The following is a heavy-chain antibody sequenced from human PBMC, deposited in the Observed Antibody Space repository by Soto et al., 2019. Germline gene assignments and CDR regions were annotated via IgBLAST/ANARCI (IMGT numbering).Heavy chain of an antibody. CDR3: VRVLDSSWYADL. CDR2: IFYTGVT. D-gene: IGHD3-22*01. CDR1: GGSVSNASFY. Sequence: QVQLQESGPGLVKPSETLSLTCSVSGGSVSNASFYWTWIRQAPGTGLEYIGYIFYTGVTNYNPSLSSRVTISLDTSKKHFSLKRHSMTAVATAVYYCVRVLDSSWYADLWCRGTLVTVSS. J-gene: IGHJ2*01. V-gene: IGHV4-61*03.